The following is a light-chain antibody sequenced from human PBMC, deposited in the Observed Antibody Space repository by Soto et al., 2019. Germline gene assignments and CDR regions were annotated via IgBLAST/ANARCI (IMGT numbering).Light chain of an antibody. J-gene: IGLJ2*01. CDR2: DNA. V-gene: IGLV1-40*01. CDR1: SSNIGAGYN. CDR3: QSYDSRLSAHVV. Sequence: QAVVTQPPSVSGAPGQRVTISCTGSSSNIGAGYNVHWYQQLPGTAPKLLIYDNANRPSGVPDRFSGSKSGTSASLAITGLQAEDEADYYCQSYDSRLSAHVVFGGGTKLTVL.